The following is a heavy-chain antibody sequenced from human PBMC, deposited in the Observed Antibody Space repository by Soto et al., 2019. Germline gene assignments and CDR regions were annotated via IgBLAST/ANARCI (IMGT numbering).Heavy chain of an antibody. D-gene: IGHD3-22*01. Sequence: PGGSLRLSCAASGFTFSNAWMSWVRQAPGKGFEWVGRIKGEADGGTTDYAAPVKGRITISRDHSKDTLYLQMNSLKTEDTGVYYCTTGLSNGYYNFDYWGQGTPVTVSS. J-gene: IGHJ4*02. CDR3: TTGLSNGYYNFDY. V-gene: IGHV3-15*01. CDR1: GFTFSNAW. CDR2: IKGEADGGTT.